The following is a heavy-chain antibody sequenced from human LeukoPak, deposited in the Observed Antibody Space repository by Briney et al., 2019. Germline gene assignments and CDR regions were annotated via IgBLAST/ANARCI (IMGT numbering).Heavy chain of an antibody. V-gene: IGHV7-4-1*02. Sequence: ASVKVSCRASGYTFTSYDINWMRQAPGQGLEWVGWINTKTGIPTYGQGFTGRFVFSLDTSVSTAYLQINSLRAEDTAVYYCARGGGGGIVWGQGTTVTVSS. CDR1: GYTFTSYD. CDR2: INTKTGIP. CDR3: ARGGGGGIV. D-gene: IGHD2-21*01. J-gene: IGHJ6*02.